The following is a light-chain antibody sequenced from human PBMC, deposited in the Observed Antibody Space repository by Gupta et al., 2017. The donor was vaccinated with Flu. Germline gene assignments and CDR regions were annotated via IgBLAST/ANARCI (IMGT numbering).Light chain of an antibody. CDR3: GESAASSNGVV. V-gene: IGLV1-44*01. CDR1: NANIGSNN. Sequence: RGITSSASSNANIGSNNVDWYHQHQATAPKLLIFDNDKRPSGVSDRFSGYTSGTTASPATLGLQAEDEADDYCGESAASSNGVVFGGGTKLTVL. CDR2: DND. J-gene: IGLJ2*01.